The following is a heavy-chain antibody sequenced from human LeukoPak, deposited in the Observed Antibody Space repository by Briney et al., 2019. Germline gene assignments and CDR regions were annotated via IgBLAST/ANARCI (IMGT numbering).Heavy chain of an antibody. CDR2: ISSSSSYI. V-gene: IGHV3-21*01. J-gene: IGHJ4*02. Sequence: GGSLRLSCAASGFTFSSYSMNWVRQAPGKGLGWVSSISSSSSYIYYADLVKGRFTISRDNAKNSLFLQMNSLRAEDTAVYYCAKDKNPGGYFDYWGQGTLVTVSS. CDR1: GFTFSSYS. CDR3: AKDKNPGGYFDY. D-gene: IGHD1-14*01.